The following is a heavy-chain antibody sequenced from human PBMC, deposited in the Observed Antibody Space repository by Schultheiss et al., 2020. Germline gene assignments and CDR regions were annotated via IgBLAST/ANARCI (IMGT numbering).Heavy chain of an antibody. CDR3: ARTPYYDSSGYYVY. Sequence: GESLKISCAASGFTFSSYAMSWVRQAPGKGLEWVAVISYDGSNKYYADSVKGRFTISRDNSKNTLYLQMNSLRAEDTAVYYCARTPYYDSSGYYVYWGQGTLVTGSS. J-gene: IGHJ4*02. D-gene: IGHD3-22*01. V-gene: IGHV3-30-3*01. CDR1: GFTFSSYA. CDR2: ISYDGSNK.